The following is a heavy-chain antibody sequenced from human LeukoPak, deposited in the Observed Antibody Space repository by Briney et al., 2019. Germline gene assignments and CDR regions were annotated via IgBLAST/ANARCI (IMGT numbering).Heavy chain of an antibody. Sequence: ASVKVSCKASGYTLTVYYIHWVRQAPGQGLEWMGWINPKSGGTNYAQKFQGRVTLTRDTSASTAYMELSSLKSEDTAVYYCARDGDGSTWNWFDPWGQGALVTVSS. V-gene: IGHV1-2*02. CDR2: INPKSGGT. D-gene: IGHD6-13*01. J-gene: IGHJ5*02. CDR3: ARDGDGSTWNWFDP. CDR1: GYTLTVYY.